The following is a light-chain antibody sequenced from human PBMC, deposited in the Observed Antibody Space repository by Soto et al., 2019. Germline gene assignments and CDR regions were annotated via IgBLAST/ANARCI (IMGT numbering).Light chain of an antibody. Sequence: EIVLTQSPGTLSLSPGERATLSCRASQSVTSGYLGWYQQKPGQPPRLLISRASSRATGISDRFSGSGSGTDLDLTIITLWPEDAAVYYYQHYGTSPPMYTFGQGTKVEIK. CDR2: RAS. J-gene: IGKJ2*01. V-gene: IGKV3-20*01. CDR3: QHYGTSPPMYT. CDR1: QSVTSGY.